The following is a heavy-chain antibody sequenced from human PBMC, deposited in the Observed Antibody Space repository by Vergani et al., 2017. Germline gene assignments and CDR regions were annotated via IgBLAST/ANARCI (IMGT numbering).Heavy chain of an antibody. D-gene: IGHD3-3*01. J-gene: IGHJ4*02. CDR2: INHGGST. CDR3: AREPKKSSFDFWGAWRSAY. CDR1: GASLSDYY. Sequence: QVQLQQWGAGLLKPSETLSLTCTVYGASLSDYYWKWIRKPPGKGLEWIGEINHGGSTNFNPSLNSRTTMSIDTSKNQFSLRLRSVTAADTAVCYCAREPKKSSFDFWGAWRSAYWGQGILVTVSS. V-gene: IGHV4-34*01.